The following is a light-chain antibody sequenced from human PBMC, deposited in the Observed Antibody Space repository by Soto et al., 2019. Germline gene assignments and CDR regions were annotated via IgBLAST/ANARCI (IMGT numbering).Light chain of an antibody. CDR1: QSVSSN. CDR3: QQYNNWPRT. CDR2: GAS. Sequence: IGMKQSPATLSVTPVERTTLSCRASQSVSSNLAWYQQKPGQPPRLLIYGASTRATGSPARFSGSGSGREFTLAISSMQYEDFVVYYYQQYNNWPRTFGQGTKVDIK. J-gene: IGKJ1*01. V-gene: IGKV3-15*01.